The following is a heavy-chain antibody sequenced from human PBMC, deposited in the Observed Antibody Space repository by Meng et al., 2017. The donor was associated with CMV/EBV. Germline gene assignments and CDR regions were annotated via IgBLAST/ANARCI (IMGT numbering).Heavy chain of an antibody. Sequence: SETLSLTCAVYGGSFSGYYWSWIRQPPGKGLEWIGEINHSGSTNYNPSLKSRVTISVDTSKNQFSLKLSSVTAADTAVYYCARVGSYSPRASGYAFDIWGQGTMVTVSS. D-gene: IGHD1-26*01. J-gene: IGHJ3*02. V-gene: IGHV4-34*01. CDR2: INHSGST. CDR1: GGSFSGYY. CDR3: ARVGSYSPRASGYAFDI.